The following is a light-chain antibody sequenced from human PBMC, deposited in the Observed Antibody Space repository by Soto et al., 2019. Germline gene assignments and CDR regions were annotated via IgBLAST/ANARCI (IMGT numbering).Light chain of an antibody. V-gene: IGKV1-39*01. Sequence: DIQMTQSPSTLSASVGDRVTITCRASQSISSWLAWYQQKLGRAPRLLINDASSLQSGVPSRFSGSGSGTDFTLTITSLQPEDFATYHCQQRYITLYSFGQGTSLEIK. CDR1: QSISSW. CDR3: QQRYITLYS. J-gene: IGKJ2*03. CDR2: DAS.